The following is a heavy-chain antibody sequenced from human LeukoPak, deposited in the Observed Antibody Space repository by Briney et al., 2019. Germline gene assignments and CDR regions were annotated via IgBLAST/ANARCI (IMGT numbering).Heavy chain of an antibody. CDR2: IYYSGST. Sequence: SETLSLTCTVSGGSISSSSYYWGWIRQPPGKGLEWIGRIYYSGSTYYNPSLKSRVTISVDTSKNQFSLKLSSVTAADTAVYYCARQGYCSSTSCRGYYFDYWGQGTLVTVSS. CDR3: ARQGYCSSTSCRGYYFDY. J-gene: IGHJ4*02. V-gene: IGHV4-39*01. D-gene: IGHD2-2*01. CDR1: GGSISSSSYY.